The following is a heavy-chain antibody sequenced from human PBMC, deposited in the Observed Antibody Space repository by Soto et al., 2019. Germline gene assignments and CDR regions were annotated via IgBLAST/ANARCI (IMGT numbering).Heavy chain of an antibody. CDR1: GGTFSSYA. CDR2: IIPIFGTA. J-gene: IGHJ3*02. V-gene: IGHV1-69*13. CDR3: ARVEGPIVVVPAAIRAGATKGDAFDI. D-gene: IGHD2-2*02. Sequence: ASVKVSCKASGGTFSSYAISWVREAPGQGLEWMGGIIPIFGTANYAQKFQGRVTITADESTSTAYMELSSLRSEDTAVYYCARVEGPIVVVPAAIRAGATKGDAFDIWGQGTMVTVSS.